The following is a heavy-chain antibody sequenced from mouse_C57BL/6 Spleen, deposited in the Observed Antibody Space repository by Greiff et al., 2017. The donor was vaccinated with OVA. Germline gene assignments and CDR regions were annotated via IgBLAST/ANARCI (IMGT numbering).Heavy chain of an antibody. CDR3: ARHPRITTVVATGAMDY. Sequence: EVMLVESGGGLVQPGGSLKLSCAASGFTFSDYYMYWVRQTPEKRLEWVAYISNGGGSTYYPDTVKGRFTISRDNAKNTLYLQMSRLKSEDTAMYYCARHPRITTVVATGAMDYWGQGTSVTVSS. D-gene: IGHD1-1*01. CDR2: ISNGGGST. J-gene: IGHJ4*01. CDR1: GFTFSDYY. V-gene: IGHV5-12*01.